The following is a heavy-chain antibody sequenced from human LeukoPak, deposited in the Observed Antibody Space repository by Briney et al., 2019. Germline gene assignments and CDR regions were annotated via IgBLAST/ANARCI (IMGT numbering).Heavy chain of an antibody. J-gene: IGHJ4*02. D-gene: IGHD6-19*01. V-gene: IGHV1-46*01. Sequence: ASVTVSCKASGYTFTSYYMHWVRQAPGQGLEWMGIINPSGGSTSYAQKFQGRVTMTRDTSTSTVYMELSSLRSEDTAVYYCARERIAVADESSWFDYWGQGTLVTVSS. CDR3: ARERIAVADESSWFDY. CDR2: INPSGGST. CDR1: GYTFTSYY.